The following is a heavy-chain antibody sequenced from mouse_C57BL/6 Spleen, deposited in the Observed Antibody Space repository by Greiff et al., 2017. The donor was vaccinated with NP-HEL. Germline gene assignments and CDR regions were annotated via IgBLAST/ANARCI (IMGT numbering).Heavy chain of an antibody. CDR2: ISDGGSYT. J-gene: IGHJ2*01. Sequence: EVKLMESGGGLVKPGGSLKLSCAASGFTFSSYAMSWVRQTPEKRLEWVATISDGGSYTYYPDNVKGRFTIARDNAKNNLYLQMSHLKSEDTAMYYCARESDYDVGGLDYWGQGTTLTVSS. D-gene: IGHD2-4*01. CDR1: GFTFSSYA. V-gene: IGHV5-4*01. CDR3: ARESDYDVGGLDY.